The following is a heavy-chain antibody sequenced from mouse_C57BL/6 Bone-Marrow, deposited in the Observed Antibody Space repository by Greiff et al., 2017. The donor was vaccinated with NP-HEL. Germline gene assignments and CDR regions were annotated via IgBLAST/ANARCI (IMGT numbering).Heavy chain of an antibody. V-gene: IGHV1-55*01. CDR1: GYTFTSYW. J-gene: IGHJ4*01. D-gene: IGHD3-3*01. CDR3: ARWDRFSYAMDY. Sequence: VQLQQPGAELVKPGASVKMSCKASGYTFTSYWITWVKQRPGQGLEWIGDIYPGSGSTNYNEKFKSKATLTVDTSSSTAYMQRSSLTSEDSAVYYCARWDRFSYAMDYWGQGTSVTVSS. CDR2: IYPGSGST.